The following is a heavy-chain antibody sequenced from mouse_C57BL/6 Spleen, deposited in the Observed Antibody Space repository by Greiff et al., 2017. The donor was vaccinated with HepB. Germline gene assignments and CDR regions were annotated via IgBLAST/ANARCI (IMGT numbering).Heavy chain of an antibody. J-gene: IGHJ2*01. Sequence: VKLQQSGPELVKPGASVKISCKASGYAFSSSWMNWVKQRPGKGLEWIGRIYPGDGDTNYNGKFKGKTTLTADKSSSTAYMQLSSLTSEDSAVYFCARRGTTVAFDYWGQGTTLTVSS. D-gene: IGHD1-1*01. CDR3: ARRGTTVAFDY. V-gene: IGHV1-82*01. CDR2: IYPGDGDT. CDR1: GYAFSSSW.